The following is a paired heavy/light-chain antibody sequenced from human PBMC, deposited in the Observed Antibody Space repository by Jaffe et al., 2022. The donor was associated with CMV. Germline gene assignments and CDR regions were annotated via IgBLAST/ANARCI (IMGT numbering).Light chain of an antibody. CDR1: HSVLYSSSNKNY. V-gene: IGKV4-1*01. Sequence: DIVMTQSPDSLAVSLGERATINCKASHSVLYSSSNKNYLAWYQQRPRQPPKLLIYWASTRESGVPDRFRGSGSGTDFTLTISSLQAEDVALYYCQQFYSTPPTFGGGTKVEIK. CDR2: WAS. J-gene: IGKJ4*01. CDR3: QQFYSTPPT.
Heavy chain of an antibody. CDR2: MSGHTGTT. CDR1: GFTFIDYA. J-gene: IGHJ4*02. CDR3: AKDKPYSTGWFLFFDY. D-gene: IGHD6-19*01. V-gene: IGHV3-23*01. Sequence: EVQLLESGGDLVQPGGSLRLSCAASGFTFIDYAMTWVRQAPGKGLEWVSSMSGHTGTTSYADSVEGRFTVSRDNSKNTLYLQMNSLRVEDTAVYYCAKDKPYSTGWFLFFDYWGQGTLVTVSS.